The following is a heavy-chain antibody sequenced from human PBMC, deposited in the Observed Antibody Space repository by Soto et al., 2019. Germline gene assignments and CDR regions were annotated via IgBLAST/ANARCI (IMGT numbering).Heavy chain of an antibody. Sequence: GGSLRLSCAASGFTFSDYYMSWIRQAPGKGLEWVSYISSSSSYTNYADSVKGRFTISRDNAKNSLYLQMNSLRAEDTAVYYCAKIPTGSGSSKFDYWGQGIQVTVSS. V-gene: IGHV3-11*06. J-gene: IGHJ4*02. D-gene: IGHD3-10*01. CDR2: ISSSSSYT. CDR3: AKIPTGSGSSKFDY. CDR1: GFTFSDYY.